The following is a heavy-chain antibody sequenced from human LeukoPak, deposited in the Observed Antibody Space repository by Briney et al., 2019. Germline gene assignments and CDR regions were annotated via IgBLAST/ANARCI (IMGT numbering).Heavy chain of an antibody. CDR3: ARAPWIKLWDNHFDY. J-gene: IGHJ4*02. CDR2: IWYDGSNK. CDR1: GFTFSSYG. Sequence: GGSLRPSCAASGFTFSSYGMHWVRQAPGKGLQGVAGIWYDGSNKYYADSVKGRFPISRDNSKTTMYLQMNSLRAEATAVYYCARAPWIKLWDNHFDYWGQGTLVTVSS. V-gene: IGHV3-33*01. D-gene: IGHD5-18*01.